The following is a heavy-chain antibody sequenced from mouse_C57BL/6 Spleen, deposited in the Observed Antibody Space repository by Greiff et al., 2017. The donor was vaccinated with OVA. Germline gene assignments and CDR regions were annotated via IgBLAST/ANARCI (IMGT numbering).Heavy chain of an antibody. CDR1: GYAFTNYW. D-gene: IGHD2-1*01. Sequence: VQLQQSGAELVRPGTSVKVSCKASGYAFTNYWIEWVKQRPGPGLEWIGMIDPGSGGTNYNEKFKGKATLTADKSSSTAYMQLSSLTSEDSAVYFSARANGNYVRYFDYWGQGTTLTVSS. J-gene: IGHJ2*01. CDR2: IDPGSGGT. CDR3: ARANGNYVRYFDY. V-gene: IGHV1-54*01.